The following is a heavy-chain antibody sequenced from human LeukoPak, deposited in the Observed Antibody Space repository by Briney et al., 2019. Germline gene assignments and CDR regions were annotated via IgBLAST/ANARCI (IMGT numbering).Heavy chain of an antibody. CDR3: ARNFPGVGCSGGSCYDY. CDR1: GGSFSGYY. CDR2: INHSGST. D-gene: IGHD2-15*01. Sequence: SETLSLTCAVYGGSFSGYYWSWIRQPPGKGLEWIGEINHSGSTNYNPSLKSRVTISVDTSKNQFSLKLSSVTAADTAVYYCARNFPGVGCSGGSCYDYWGQGTLVTVSS. V-gene: IGHV4-34*01. J-gene: IGHJ4*02.